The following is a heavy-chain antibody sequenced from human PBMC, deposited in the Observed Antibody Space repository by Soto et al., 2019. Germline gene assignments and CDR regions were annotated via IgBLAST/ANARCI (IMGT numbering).Heavy chain of an antibody. Sequence: QVQLQESGPGLVKPSETLSLTCTVSGGSISTYYWSWIRQPPGKGLEWIGYIYYSGTTNYNPSLKSRVTKSVDTSKNQFSLKLSSVTAADTAVYYCARGKYSGSYYDWFDPWGQGILVTVSS. J-gene: IGHJ5*02. D-gene: IGHD1-26*01. CDR3: ARGKYSGSYYDWFDP. CDR1: GGSISTYY. CDR2: IYYSGTT. V-gene: IGHV4-59*01.